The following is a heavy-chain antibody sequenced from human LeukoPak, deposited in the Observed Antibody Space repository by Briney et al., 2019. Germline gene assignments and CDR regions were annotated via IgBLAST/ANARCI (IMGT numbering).Heavy chain of an antibody. CDR2: ISVSGGST. CDR3: AKAPDLFTYYYYGMDV. J-gene: IGHJ6*02. CDR1: GFTFSSYA. Sequence: GGSLRLSCAASGFTFSSYAMSWVRQAPGKGLEWVSAISVSGGSTYYADSVKGRFTISRDNSKNTLYLQMNSLRAEDTAVYYCAKAPDLFTYYYYGMDVWGQGTTVTVSS. D-gene: IGHD3-9*01. V-gene: IGHV3-23*01.